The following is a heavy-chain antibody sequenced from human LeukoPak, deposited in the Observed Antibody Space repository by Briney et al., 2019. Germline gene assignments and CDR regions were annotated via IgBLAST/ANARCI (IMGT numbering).Heavy chain of an antibody. J-gene: IGHJ4*02. V-gene: IGHV4-61*09. CDR1: GGSVSSGSYY. D-gene: IGHD1-14*01. Sequence: SETLTLTCTVSGGSVSSGSYYWSWIRQPAGKGLEWIGHIYTSGSTNYNPSLKSRVTMSVDTSKNQFSLKLSSVTAADTAVYYCARDPGYYFDYWGQGTLVTVSS. CDR3: ARDPGYYFDY. CDR2: IYTSGST.